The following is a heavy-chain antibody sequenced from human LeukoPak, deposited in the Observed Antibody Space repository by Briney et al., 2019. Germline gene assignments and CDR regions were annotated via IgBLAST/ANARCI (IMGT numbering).Heavy chain of an antibody. D-gene: IGHD3-16*01. CDR2: ISSSGSIT. V-gene: IGHV3-11*01. CDR1: VFTFCDYY. J-gene: IGHJ5*02. Sequence: GGSLRLSCTASVFTFCDYYMTWIRQAPGKGLEWLAYISSSGSITSYVDSVRGRFTISRDNAKNSLYLQIDSLRAEATAMYYCARDRQFRLHDPWGQGILVTVSS. CDR3: ARDRQFRLHDP.